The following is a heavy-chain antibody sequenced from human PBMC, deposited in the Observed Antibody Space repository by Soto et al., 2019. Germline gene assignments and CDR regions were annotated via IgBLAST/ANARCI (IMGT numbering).Heavy chain of an antibody. Sequence: TLSLTCAVSGGSISSGGYSWSWIRQPPGKGLEWIGYIYHSGSTYYNPSLKSRVTISVDRSKNQFSLKLSSVTAADTAVYYCARDRIQLWAYGMDVWGQGTTVTVSS. D-gene: IGHD5-18*01. CDR3: ARDRIQLWAYGMDV. J-gene: IGHJ6*02. CDR2: IYHSGST. V-gene: IGHV4-30-2*01. CDR1: GGSISSGGYS.